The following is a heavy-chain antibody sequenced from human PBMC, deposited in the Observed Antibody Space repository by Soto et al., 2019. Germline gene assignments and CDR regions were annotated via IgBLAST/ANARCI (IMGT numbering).Heavy chain of an antibody. CDR3: ARRNGDLPRWVDY. D-gene: IGHD4-17*01. CDR2: ISSSSSTI. J-gene: IGHJ4*02. CDR1: GFTFSSYS. Sequence: EVQLVESGGGLVQPGGSLRLSCAASGFTFSSYSMNWVRQAPGKGLEWVSYISSSSSTIYYADSVKGRFTISRDNAKNSLYLQMNSLRAEDTAVYYCARRNGDLPRWVDYWGQGTLVTVSS. V-gene: IGHV3-48*01.